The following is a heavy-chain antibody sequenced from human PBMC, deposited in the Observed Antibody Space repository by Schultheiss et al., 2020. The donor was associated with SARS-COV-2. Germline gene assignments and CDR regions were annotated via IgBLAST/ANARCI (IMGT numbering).Heavy chain of an antibody. CDR3: ARDDHEYCSGGSCYSSEYFQH. V-gene: IGHV3-21*01. CDR2: ISSSSSYI. CDR1: GFTFSSYS. J-gene: IGHJ1*01. Sequence: GGSLRLSCAASGFTFSSYSMNWVRQAPGKGLEWVSSISSSSSYIYYADSVKGRFTISRDNAKNSLYLQMNSLRAEDTAVYYCARDDHEYCSGGSCYSSEYFQHWGQGTLVTVSS. D-gene: IGHD2-15*01.